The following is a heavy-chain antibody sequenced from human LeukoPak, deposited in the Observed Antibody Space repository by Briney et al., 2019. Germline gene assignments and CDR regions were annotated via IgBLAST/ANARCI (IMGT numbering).Heavy chain of an antibody. Sequence: GGSLRLSCSPSGFTLSSYEMNWVRQAPGKGLEWVSSISSRAGTIYYADSVKGRFTISRDNAKNSLYLQMNSLRDEDTAVYYCARVGALSSSWLLYWGQGTLVTVSS. CDR3: ARVGALSSSWLLY. CDR1: GFTLSSYE. D-gene: IGHD6-13*01. J-gene: IGHJ4*02. V-gene: IGHV3-48*03. CDR2: ISSRAGTI.